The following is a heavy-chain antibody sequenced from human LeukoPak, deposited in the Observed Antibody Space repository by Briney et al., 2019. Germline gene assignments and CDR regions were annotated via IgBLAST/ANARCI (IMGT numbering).Heavy chain of an antibody. V-gene: IGHV1-18*01. D-gene: IGHD3-22*01. Sequence: ATVKVSCKASGYTFTSYGISWVRQAPGQGLEWMGWISAYNGNANYAQKLQGRVTMTTDTSTSTDYLELRSLRSDDTAVYYCAREIRKTSYYYDSSGYEYWGQGTLVTVSS. CDR3: AREIRKTSYYYDSSGYEY. J-gene: IGHJ4*02. CDR1: GYTFTSYG. CDR2: ISAYNGNA.